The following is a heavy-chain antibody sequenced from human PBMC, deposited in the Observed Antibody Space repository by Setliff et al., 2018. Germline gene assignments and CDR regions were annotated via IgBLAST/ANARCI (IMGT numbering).Heavy chain of an antibody. J-gene: IGHJ5*02. CDR2: INHTGST. CDR1: GDSISNTGYY. V-gene: IGHV4-39*07. CDR3: ARGYCSSPSCFFAGWFDP. D-gene: IGHD2-2*01. Sequence: SETLSLTCIVAGDSISNTGYYWGWIRQPPGKGLEWIGEINHTGSTNYSPSLKSRVTISVDTSKNQFSLKLTSVTAADTAVYYCARGYCSSPSCFFAGWFDPWGQGTLVTVSS.